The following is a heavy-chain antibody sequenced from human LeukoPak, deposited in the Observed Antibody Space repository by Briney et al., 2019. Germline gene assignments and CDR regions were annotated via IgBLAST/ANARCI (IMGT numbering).Heavy chain of an antibody. D-gene: IGHD6-19*01. CDR3: AKVFGSGWYNYYYYGMDV. J-gene: IGHJ6*04. CDR1: GFTFSSYD. V-gene: IGHV3-13*01. CDR2: IGTAGDT. Sequence: GGSLRLSCAASGFTFSSYDMHWVRQATEKGLEWVSAIGTAGDTYYPGSVKGRFTISRDNSKNTLYLQMNSLRAEDTAVYYCAKVFGSGWYNYYYYGMDVWGKGTTVTVSS.